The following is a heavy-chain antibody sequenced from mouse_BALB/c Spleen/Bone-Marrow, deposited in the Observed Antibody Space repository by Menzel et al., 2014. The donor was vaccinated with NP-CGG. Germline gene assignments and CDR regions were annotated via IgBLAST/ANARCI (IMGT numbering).Heavy chain of an antibody. V-gene: IGHV1-15*01. J-gene: IGHJ4*01. CDR3: TSRIYYGGAIDY. D-gene: IGHD2-1*01. CDR2: IVLETGDT. CDR1: GYTFTDYA. Sequence: LQLHLSGPELVTPGPSLPLSCNVSGYTFTDYAMYWVKQRPVLGLEWIGTIVLETGDTAYNQKFKGKATLTADKFSNTAYMELRSLTSEDSAVYYCTSRIYYGGAIDYWGQGTSVSVSS.